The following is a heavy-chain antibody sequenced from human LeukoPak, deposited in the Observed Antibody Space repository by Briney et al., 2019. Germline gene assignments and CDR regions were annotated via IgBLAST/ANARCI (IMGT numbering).Heavy chain of an antibody. J-gene: IGHJ4*02. CDR2: INSDGSTT. V-gene: IGHV3-74*01. Sequence: GGSLRLSCAASGFTFSTYWMHWFRQAPGRGPVWVSRINSDGSTTNYADSVKGRFTVSRDNAKNTLYLQMNSLRAEDTAVYYCARYPTVAHFDYWGQGTLVTVSS. D-gene: IGHD4-23*01. CDR1: GFTFSTYW. CDR3: ARYPTVAHFDY.